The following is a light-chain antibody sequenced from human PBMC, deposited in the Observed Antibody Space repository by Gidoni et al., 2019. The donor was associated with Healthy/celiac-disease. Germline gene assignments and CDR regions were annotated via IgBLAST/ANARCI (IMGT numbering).Light chain of an antibody. V-gene: IGKV1-39*01. CDR3: QQSYSTPQT. CDR2: AAS. CDR1: QSISSY. J-gene: IGKJ2*01. Sequence: DIQMTQSPSSLSASVGDRVTITCRASQSISSYLNWYQQKPGKATKLLIYAASSLQSGVPSRFSGIVSGTDFTLTISSLQPEDFATYYCQQSYSTPQTFGQGTKLEIK.